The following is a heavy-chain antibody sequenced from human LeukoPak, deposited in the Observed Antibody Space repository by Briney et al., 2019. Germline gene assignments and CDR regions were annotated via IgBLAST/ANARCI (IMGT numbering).Heavy chain of an antibody. V-gene: IGHV4-4*07. CDR3: ARDPDFLTGYGMDV. CDR2: IYTSGST. D-gene: IGHD7-27*01. CDR1: GGSISSYY. J-gene: IGHJ6*02. Sequence: SETLSLTCTVAGGSISSYYWSWIRQPAGKGLEWIGRIYTSGSTNYNPSLKSRVTMSVDTSKNQFSLKLSSVTAADTAVYYCARDPDFLTGYGMDVWGQGTTVTVSS.